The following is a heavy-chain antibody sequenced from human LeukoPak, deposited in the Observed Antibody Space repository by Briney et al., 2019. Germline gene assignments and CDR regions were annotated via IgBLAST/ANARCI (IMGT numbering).Heavy chain of an antibody. J-gene: IGHJ3*02. CDR1: GYTFTSYG. D-gene: IGHD6-19*01. CDR2: VSAYNGNT. V-gene: IGHV1-18*01. Sequence: AAVKVSCKASGYTFTSYGISWVRQAPGQGLEWVGWVSAYNGNTNYAQKLQGRVTMTTYTSTSTDYMELRSLRSDDTAVYYCARPSQPLAVAANGDAFDIWGQGTMVTVSS. CDR3: ARPSQPLAVAANGDAFDI.